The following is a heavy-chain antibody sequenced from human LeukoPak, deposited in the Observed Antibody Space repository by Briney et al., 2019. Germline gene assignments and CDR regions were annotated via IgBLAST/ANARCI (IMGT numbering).Heavy chain of an antibody. CDR1: GFTFDDYA. V-gene: IGHV3-9*01. CDR3: AKGGKLYSSGWYYFDY. D-gene: IGHD6-19*01. Sequence: PGRFLRLSCAASGFTFDDYAMHWVRQAPGKGLEWVSGISWNSGSIGYADSVKGRFTISRDNAKNSLYLQMNSLRAEDTALYYCAKGGKLYSSGWYYFDYWGQGTLVTVSS. CDR2: ISWNSGSI. J-gene: IGHJ4*02.